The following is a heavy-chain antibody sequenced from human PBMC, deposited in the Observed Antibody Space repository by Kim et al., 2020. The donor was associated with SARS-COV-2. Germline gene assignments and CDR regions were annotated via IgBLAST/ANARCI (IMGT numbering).Heavy chain of an antibody. CDR2: IHYSGST. J-gene: IGHJ5*02. CDR1: GGSIGSHY. CDR3: ARGGDGYSGNWFDP. Sequence: SETLSLTCAVSGGSIGSHYWSWIRQPPGKGLEWIGSIHYSGSTKYNPSLKSRVTISVDTSKNQLSLELTSVTAADTAVYYCARGGDGYSGNWFDPWGQGTLVTVSS. D-gene: IGHD4-4*01. V-gene: IGHV4-59*11.